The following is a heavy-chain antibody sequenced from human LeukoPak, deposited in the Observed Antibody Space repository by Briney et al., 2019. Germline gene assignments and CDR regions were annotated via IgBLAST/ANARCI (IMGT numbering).Heavy chain of an antibody. D-gene: IGHD6-13*01. CDR2: ISGSGGST. CDR1: GITLSNYA. J-gene: IGHJ4*02. CDR3: AKDRGYSSSWRSYYFDY. V-gene: IGHV3-23*01. Sequence: GGSLRLSCAVSGITLSNYAMSWVRQAPGKGREWVSAISGSGGSTYYADSVKGRFTISRDNSKNTLDLQMNSLRAEDTAVYYCAKDRGYSSSWRSYYFDYWGQGTLVTVSS.